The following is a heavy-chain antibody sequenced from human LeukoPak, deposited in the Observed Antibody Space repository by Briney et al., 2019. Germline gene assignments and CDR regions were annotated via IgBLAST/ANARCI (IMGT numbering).Heavy chain of an antibody. D-gene: IGHD6-6*01. CDR2: ISYDGSNK. Sequence: GGSLRLSCAASGFTFSSYAMHWVRQAPGKGLEWVAVISYDGSNKYYADSVKGRFTISRDSSKSTLYLQMNSLRAEDTAVYYCARERAGIAARLLIDYWGQGTLVTVSS. CDR1: GFTFSSYA. J-gene: IGHJ4*02. V-gene: IGHV3-30*04. CDR3: ARERAGIAARLLIDY.